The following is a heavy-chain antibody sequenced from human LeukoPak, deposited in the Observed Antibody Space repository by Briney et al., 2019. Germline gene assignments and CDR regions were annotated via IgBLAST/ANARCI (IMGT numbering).Heavy chain of an antibody. J-gene: IGHJ6*02. CDR2: IRGSAGRT. CDR1: GFTFSSYA. V-gene: IGHV3-23*01. CDR3: AKSLEWLLSGPYDV. D-gene: IGHD3-3*01. Sequence: PGGSLTLSCAPSGFTFSSYAMSWVRPAPGKGLEWVAAIRGSAGRTYYADSVKGRCTSSRDNSKNTLYLQMNSLRAEDTAVYYCAKSLEWLLSGPYDVWGQGTTVTVSS.